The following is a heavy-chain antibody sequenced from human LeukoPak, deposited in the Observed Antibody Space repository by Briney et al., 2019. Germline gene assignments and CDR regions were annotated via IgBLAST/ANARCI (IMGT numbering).Heavy chain of an antibody. D-gene: IGHD3-22*01. V-gene: IGHV1-18*04. CDR2: LSAYNGNT. CDR3: VGDLTMKSDWFDP. Sequence: ASVKVSSKASGYTFPSYGISCVRRAPGHGHEWMGWLSAYNGNTNYAQKLQGRVTMTTDTSTSTAHVALASLRSDSPALYDFVGDLTMKSDWFDPWGQGTLVTVSS. J-gene: IGHJ5*01. CDR1: GYTFPSYG.